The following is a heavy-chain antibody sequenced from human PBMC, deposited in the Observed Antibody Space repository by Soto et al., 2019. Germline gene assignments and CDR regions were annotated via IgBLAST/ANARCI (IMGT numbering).Heavy chain of an antibody. CDR3: ARESIGRLLWFGETPGYFDY. Sequence: QVQLQQWGAGLLKPSETLSLTCAVYGGSFSGYYWSWIRQPPGKGLEWIGEINHSGSTNYNPSLKSRVTISVDTSKNQFSLKLSSVTAADTAVYYCARESIGRLLWFGETPGYFDYWGQGTLVTVSS. D-gene: IGHD3-10*01. CDR2: INHSGST. V-gene: IGHV4-34*01. CDR1: GGSFSGYY. J-gene: IGHJ4*02.